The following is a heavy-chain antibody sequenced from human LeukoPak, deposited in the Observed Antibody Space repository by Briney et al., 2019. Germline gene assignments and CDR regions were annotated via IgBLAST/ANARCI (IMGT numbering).Heavy chain of an antibody. D-gene: IGHD3-10*02. Sequence: GGSLRLSCAASGFTFSSYAMTWVRQAPGKGLEWVSAISGSGGSTYYADSVKGRFTISRDNSKNTLYLQMNSLRAEDTAVYYCAKDLHYYVAMDVWGQGTAVTVSS. CDR3: AKDLHYYVAMDV. CDR1: GFTFSSYA. V-gene: IGHV3-23*01. J-gene: IGHJ6*02. CDR2: ISGSGGST.